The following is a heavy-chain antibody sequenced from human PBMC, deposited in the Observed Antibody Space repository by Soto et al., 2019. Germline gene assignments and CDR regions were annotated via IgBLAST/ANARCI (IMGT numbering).Heavy chain of an antibody. V-gene: IGHV1-18*01. CDR2: ISTDNGNT. J-gene: IGHJ6*02. D-gene: IGHD2-21*01. Sequence: QVHLVQSGAEVRKPGASVKVSCKASGYSFTSYGISWVRQAPGQGLEWMGWISTDNGNTNYAHNLQGRVSMTIDASTSTAYMELWSLGSDDTAVYYCARDVPDTSLFFYYYGMDVWGQGTTGTVSS. CDR3: ARDVPDTSLFFYYYGMDV. CDR1: GYSFTSYG.